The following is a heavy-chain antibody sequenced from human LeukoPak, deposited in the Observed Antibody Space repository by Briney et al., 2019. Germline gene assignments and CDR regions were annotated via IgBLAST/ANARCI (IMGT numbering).Heavy chain of an antibody. V-gene: IGHV1-46*01. Sequence: GASVKVSCKASGYTFTSYYMHWVRQAPGQGLEWMGIINPSGGSTSYAQKFQGRVTMTRDTSTSTVYMELSSLRSEDTAVYYCARRSCWGSSTSCLRANWFDPWGQGILVTVSS. CDR1: GYTFTSYY. D-gene: IGHD2-2*01. CDR2: INPSGGST. J-gene: IGHJ5*02. CDR3: ARRSCWGSSTSCLRANWFDP.